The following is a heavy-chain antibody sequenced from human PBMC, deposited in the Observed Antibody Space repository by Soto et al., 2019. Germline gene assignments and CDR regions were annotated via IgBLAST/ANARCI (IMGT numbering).Heavy chain of an antibody. CDR1: GYSFTRYW. Sequence: PGGALKISCKGSGYSFTRYWSNWVRQMPGKGLEWMGIIYPGDSDTRYSPAFQGQVTMSADKSNNTAYLQWRSLKASDTAVYYCARHHGSPGSYFGMDVWGQGTTVTVSS. CDR3: ARHHGSPGSYFGMDV. D-gene: IGHD6-13*01. CDR2: IYPGDSDT. V-gene: IGHV5-51*01. J-gene: IGHJ6*02.